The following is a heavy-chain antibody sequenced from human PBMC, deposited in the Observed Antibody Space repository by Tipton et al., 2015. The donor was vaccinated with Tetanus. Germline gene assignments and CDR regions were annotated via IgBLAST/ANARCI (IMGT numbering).Heavy chain of an antibody. J-gene: IGHJ4*02. CDR3: VRANYEFPKKGPFDY. Sequence: LRLSCSVSGGSLRSGDYQWNWIRQPPGKGLEWLAYISPSSRTNSNYDLKSLITIYQDKAKKQFSLRLTSETTADTSVYYCVRANYEFPKKGPFDYWGPGSLVIVSS. V-gene: IGHV4-61*08. CDR1: GGSLRSGDYQ. D-gene: IGHD3-3*01. CDR2: ISPSSRT.